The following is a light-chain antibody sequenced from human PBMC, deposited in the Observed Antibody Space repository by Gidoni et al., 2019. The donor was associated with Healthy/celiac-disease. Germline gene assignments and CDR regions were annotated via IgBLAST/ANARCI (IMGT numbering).Light chain of an antibody. CDR2: KAS. V-gene: IGKV1-5*03. CDR3: QQYNSYLYT. J-gene: IGKJ2*01. CDR1: QSISSW. Sequence: DIQITHSPSTLSASVGDRVTITCRASQSISSWLAWYQQKPGKAPKLLIYKASSVESGVPSRFSGSGSGTEFTLNISSLKPDDCATYYCQQYNSYLYTFGQGTKLEIK.